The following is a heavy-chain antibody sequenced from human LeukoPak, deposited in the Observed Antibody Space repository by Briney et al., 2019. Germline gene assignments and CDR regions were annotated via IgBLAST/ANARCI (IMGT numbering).Heavy chain of an antibody. CDR1: GFSFSSYS. Sequence: GGSLRLSCVASGFSFSSYSMSWVRQAPGKGLEWVSYISGSSTITYDADSVKGRFTISRDNAQNSLYLQMNSLRDEDTAVYYCARDVFWSGYYYYGMDVWGQGTTVTVSS. V-gene: IGHV3-48*02. J-gene: IGHJ6*02. CDR2: ISGSSTIT. D-gene: IGHD3-3*01. CDR3: ARDVFWSGYYYYGMDV.